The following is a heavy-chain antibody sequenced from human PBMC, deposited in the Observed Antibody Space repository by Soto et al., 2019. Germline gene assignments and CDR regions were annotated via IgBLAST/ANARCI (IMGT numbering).Heavy chain of an antibody. CDR1: GGSIDNYY. V-gene: IGHV4-59*08. J-gene: IGHJ4*02. CDR3: ARLSRGAAAGFDY. D-gene: IGHD6-13*01. CDR2: IFFRGYT. Sequence: SETLSLSCSVSGGSIDNYYWSWIRQPPGKGLEWIGYIFFRGYTNYNPSLKGRVNISVDTSNNQFSLRLTSMTAADTAVYYCARLSRGAAAGFDYWGQGALVTVSS.